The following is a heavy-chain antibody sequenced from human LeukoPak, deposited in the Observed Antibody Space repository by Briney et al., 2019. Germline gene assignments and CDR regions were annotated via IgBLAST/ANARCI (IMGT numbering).Heavy chain of an antibody. CDR3: ARGPPDYYDSSGSFDY. J-gene: IGHJ4*02. CDR1: GGSISSYY. D-gene: IGHD3-22*01. Sequence: PSETLSLTCTVSGGSISSYYWSWIRQPPGKGLEWIGYIYYSGSTNYNPSLKSRVTISVDTSKNQFSLKLSSVTAADTAVYYCARGPPDYYDSSGSFDYWGQGTLFTVSS. V-gene: IGHV4-59*01. CDR2: IYYSGST.